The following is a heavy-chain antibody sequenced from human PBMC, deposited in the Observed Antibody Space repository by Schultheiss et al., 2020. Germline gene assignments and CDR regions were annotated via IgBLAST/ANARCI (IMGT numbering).Heavy chain of an antibody. V-gene: IGHV1-69*06. CDR1: GGTFSSYA. CDR2: IIPIFGTA. CDR3: ARVTVVAAIGWFDP. Sequence: SVKVSCKASGGTFSSYAISWVRQAPGQGLEWMGGIIPIFGTANYAQKFQGRVTITADKSTSTAYMELSSLRSEDTAVYYCARVTVVAAIGWFDPWGQGTLVTVSS. J-gene: IGHJ5*02. D-gene: IGHD2-15*01.